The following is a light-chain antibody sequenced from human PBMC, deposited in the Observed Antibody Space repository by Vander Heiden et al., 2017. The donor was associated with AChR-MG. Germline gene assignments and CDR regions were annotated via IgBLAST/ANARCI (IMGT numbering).Light chain of an antibody. CDR3: MQALQTPLT. CDR1: QSLLHSNGYNY. CDR2: LGS. Sequence: MTQSPLSLPVTPGEPASISCRSSQSLLHSNGYNYLDWYLQKPGQSPQLLIYLGSNRASGVPDRFSGSGSGTDFTLKISRVEAEDVGVYYCMQALQTPLTFGGGTKVEIK. J-gene: IGKJ4*01. V-gene: IGKV2-28*01.